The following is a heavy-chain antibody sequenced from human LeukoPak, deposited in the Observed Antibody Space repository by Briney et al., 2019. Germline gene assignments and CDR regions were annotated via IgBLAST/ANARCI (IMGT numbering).Heavy chain of an antibody. CDR3: ARDRSHHDYGGDDAFDI. Sequence: ASLKVSCTASGYTFTIYAMHWGCRTPGQRLGWVGCINACDGNTKYSQESKVRVTCTWDRSASTAYRELSSLRSEDMAVYYCARDRSHHDYGGDDAFDIWGQGTMVTVSS. J-gene: IGHJ3*02. D-gene: IGHD4-23*01. CDR2: INACDGNT. V-gene: IGHV1-3*03. CDR1: GYTFTIYA.